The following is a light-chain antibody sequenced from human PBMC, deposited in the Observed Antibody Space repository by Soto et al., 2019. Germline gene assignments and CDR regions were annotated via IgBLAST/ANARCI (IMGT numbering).Light chain of an antibody. J-gene: IGKJ1*01. CDR3: QHYNSYSEA. Sequence: DIQMTQYPSTLYVSVGDRVTITCRASQTISSWLAWYQQKPGKAPKLLIYKASTLKSGVPSRFSGSGSGTESTLTISSLQPDDFATYYCQHYNSYSEAFGQGTKVDIK. CDR1: QTISSW. CDR2: KAS. V-gene: IGKV1-5*03.